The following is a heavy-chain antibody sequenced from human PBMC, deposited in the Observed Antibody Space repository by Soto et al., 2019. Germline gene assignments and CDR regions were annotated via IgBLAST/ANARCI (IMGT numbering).Heavy chain of an antibody. V-gene: IGHV1-18*01. D-gene: IGHD5-12*01. CDR1: GYTFINYH. CDR3: AQSPRSEMATD. Sequence: QVQLVQSGGEVKKPGASVTVSCKASGYTFINYHITWVRQAPGQGLEWMAWINTYNGMTDYAQRFQGRVTMTRDTSTSTAYMELRNLGSDDTAVYFCAQSPRSEMATDWGQGTLVTVSS. J-gene: IGHJ4*02. CDR2: INTYNGMT.